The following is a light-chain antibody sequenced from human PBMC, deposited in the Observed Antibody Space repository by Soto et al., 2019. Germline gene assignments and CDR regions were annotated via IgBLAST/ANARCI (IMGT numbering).Light chain of an antibody. CDR2: STS. V-gene: IGKV3-20*01. CDR3: QQYGGSSWT. Sequence: EMVLTQSPATLSLSPGESGTLSCRASQRISISYLAWYQQQPGQAPRLLIHSTSTRATGIPDRFSGSGSGTDFTLTISKLEPGDFAVYYCQQYGGSSWTFGQGTKVDI. CDR1: QRISISY. J-gene: IGKJ1*01.